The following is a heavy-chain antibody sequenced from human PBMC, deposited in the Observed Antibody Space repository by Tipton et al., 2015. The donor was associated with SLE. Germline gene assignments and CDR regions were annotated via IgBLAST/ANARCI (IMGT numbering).Heavy chain of an antibody. CDR2: IYYSGST. V-gene: IGHV4-61*08. D-gene: IGHD2-15*01. CDR1: GGSISSGGYY. CDR3: ASGGRDAFDI. J-gene: IGHJ3*02. Sequence: TLSLTCTVSGGSISSGGYYWSWIRQHPGKGLEWIGYIYYSGSTNYNPSLKSRVTISVDTSKNQFSLKLSSVTAADTAVYYCASGGRDAFDIWGQGTMVTVSS.